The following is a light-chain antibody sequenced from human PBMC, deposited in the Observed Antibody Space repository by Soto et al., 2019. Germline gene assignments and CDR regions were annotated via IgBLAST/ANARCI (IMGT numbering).Light chain of an antibody. CDR2: WAS. CDR1: QSVLLSSTNKNY. CDR3: QQHYSTFSGYT. Sequence: DIVMTQSPDSLAVSLGERATINCKSSQSVLLSSTNKNYLAWYQQKPGQPPRLLIYWASTRESGVPDRFSGSGSGRDFTLTISSLQAEDVAVYSCQQHYSTFSGYTFGQGTKLEIK. J-gene: IGKJ2*01. V-gene: IGKV4-1*01.